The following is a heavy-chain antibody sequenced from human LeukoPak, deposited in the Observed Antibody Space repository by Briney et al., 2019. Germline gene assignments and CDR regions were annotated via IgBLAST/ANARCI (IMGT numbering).Heavy chain of an antibody. Sequence: GGSLRLSCAASGFTFDDYGMSWVRQAPGKGLEWVSAISGSGGSTYYADSVKGRFTISRDNSKNTLYLQMNSLRAEDTAVYYCAKDNYRDGYNSGTFDYWGQGTLVTVSS. D-gene: IGHD5-24*01. CDR2: ISGSGGST. V-gene: IGHV3-23*01. CDR1: GFTFDDYG. CDR3: AKDNYRDGYNSGTFDY. J-gene: IGHJ4*02.